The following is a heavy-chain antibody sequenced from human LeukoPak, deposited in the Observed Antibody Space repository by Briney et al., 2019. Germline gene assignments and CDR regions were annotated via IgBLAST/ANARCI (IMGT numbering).Heavy chain of an antibody. V-gene: IGHV1-69*13. CDR1: GGTFSSYA. J-gene: IGHJ6*02. Sequence: SVKVSCKASGGTFSSYAISWVRQAPGQGLEWMGGIIPIFGTANYARKFQGRVTITADESTSTAYMELSSLRSEDTAVYYCARAGEMATIGGDYYYYYGMDVWGQGTTVTVSS. CDR2: IIPIFGTA. CDR3: ARAGEMATIGGDYYYYYGMDV. D-gene: IGHD5-24*01.